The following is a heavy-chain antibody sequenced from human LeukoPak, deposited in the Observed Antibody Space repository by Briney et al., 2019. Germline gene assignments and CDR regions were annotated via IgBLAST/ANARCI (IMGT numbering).Heavy chain of an antibody. J-gene: IGHJ4*02. CDR3: ARDQRYCSSSSCPWEPFGY. CDR2: ISGSGRNT. D-gene: IGHD2-2*01. V-gene: IGHV3-23*01. CDR1: GFTFSSFA. Sequence: PGGSLRLSCAASGFTFSSFAMSWVRQAPGKGLEWVSAISGSGRNTYYADSVKGRFTISRDNSKSTLYLQMNSLRAEDTAVYYCARDQRYCSSSSCPWEPFGYWGQGTLVTVSS.